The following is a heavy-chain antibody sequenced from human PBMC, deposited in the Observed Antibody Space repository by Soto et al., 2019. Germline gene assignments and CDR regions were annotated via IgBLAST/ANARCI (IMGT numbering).Heavy chain of an antibody. J-gene: IGHJ4*02. Sequence: ESGGGLVKPGGSLRLSCAASGFTFSIYSINWVRQAPGKGLEWVSSISSSTTYIYYADSVKGRFTISRDNAKNSVFLHMSSLRAEDTAVYYCARGGPTTVTTYDYWGQGTLVTVSS. D-gene: IGHD4-17*01. CDR1: GFTFSIYS. CDR3: ARGGPTTVTTYDY. CDR2: ISSSTTYI. V-gene: IGHV3-21*01.